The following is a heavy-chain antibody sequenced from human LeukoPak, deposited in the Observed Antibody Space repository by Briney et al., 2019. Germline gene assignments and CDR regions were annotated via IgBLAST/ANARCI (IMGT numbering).Heavy chain of an antibody. CDR3: ARVGGSAIFGVSRPFDP. J-gene: IGHJ5*02. CDR2: ISAYNGNT. Sequence: ASVKVSCKASGYTVTSYCISWVRQAPGQGLEWMGWISAYNGNTNYAQKLQGRVTMTTDTSTSTAYMELRSLRSDDTAVYYCARVGGSAIFGVSRPFDPWGQGTLVTVSS. V-gene: IGHV1-18*01. D-gene: IGHD3-3*01. CDR1: GYTVTSYC.